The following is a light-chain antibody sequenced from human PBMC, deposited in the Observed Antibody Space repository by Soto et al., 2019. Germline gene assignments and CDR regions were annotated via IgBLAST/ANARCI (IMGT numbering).Light chain of an antibody. CDR1: QSVSSNY. CDR3: QQYDTSPRP. J-gene: IGKJ1*01. V-gene: IGKV3-20*01. Sequence: EVMLTQSPGTLSLSPGERATLSCRASQSVSSNYLAWYQQKSGKAPRLLIYGASNRATGIPDRFSGSGSGTELTLTIRRLEPEDFAVYYCQQYDTSPRPFGQGTKVEF. CDR2: GAS.